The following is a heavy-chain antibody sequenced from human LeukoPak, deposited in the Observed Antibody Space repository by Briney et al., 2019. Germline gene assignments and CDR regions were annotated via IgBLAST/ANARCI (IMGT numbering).Heavy chain of an antibody. Sequence: GGSLRLSCAASGFTVSSNYMSWVRQAPGKGLEWVSAISGSGGSTYYADSVKGRFTISRDNSKNTLYLQMNSLRAEDTAVYYCAKDNFPLMIVVVILAFDIWGQGTMVTVSS. CDR2: ISGSGGST. D-gene: IGHD3-22*01. CDR1: GFTVSSNY. CDR3: AKDNFPLMIVVVILAFDI. V-gene: IGHV3-23*01. J-gene: IGHJ3*02.